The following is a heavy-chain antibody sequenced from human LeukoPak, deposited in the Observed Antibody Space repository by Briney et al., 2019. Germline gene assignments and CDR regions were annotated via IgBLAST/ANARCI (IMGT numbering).Heavy chain of an antibody. D-gene: IGHD3-22*01. CDR3: ARDLEDSSPFGAFDM. Sequence: PGRSLRLSCAASGFTFSGYGTHWVRQVPGKGLEWVAAIWFDGIRKYYADSVKGRLTISRDNSKNTLYLQMNSLRAEDTAVYYCARDLEDSSPFGAFDMWGQGTMVTVSS. V-gene: IGHV3-33*08. J-gene: IGHJ3*02. CDR2: IWFDGIRK. CDR1: GFTFSGYG.